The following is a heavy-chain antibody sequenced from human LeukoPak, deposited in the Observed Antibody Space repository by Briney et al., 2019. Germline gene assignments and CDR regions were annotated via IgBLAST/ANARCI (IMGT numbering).Heavy chain of an antibody. J-gene: IGHJ3*02. V-gene: IGHV1-69*05. CDR3: ARDRDGYNRRAAFDI. CDR2: IIPIFGTA. D-gene: IGHD5-24*01. Sequence: SVKVSCKASGGTFSSYAISWVRQAPGQGLEWMGGIIPIFGTANYAQKFQGRVTITTDESTSAAYMELSSLRSEDTAVYYCARDRDGYNRRAAFDIWGQGTMVTVSP. CDR1: GGTFSSYA.